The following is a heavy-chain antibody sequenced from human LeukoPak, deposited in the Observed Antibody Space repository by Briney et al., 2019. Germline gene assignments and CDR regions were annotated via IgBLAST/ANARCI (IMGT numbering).Heavy chain of an antibody. V-gene: IGHV1-69*01. CDR2: IIPIFGTA. J-gene: IGHJ3*02. CDR3: ARGRYDSSGAFDI. D-gene: IGHD3-22*01. Sequence: ASVKVSCKASGGTFSSYAISWVRQAPGQGLEWMGGIIPIFGTANYAQKFQGRVTITADESTSTAYMELSSLRSEDTAVYYCARGRYDSSGAFDIWGQGTMVTVSS. CDR1: GGTFSSYA.